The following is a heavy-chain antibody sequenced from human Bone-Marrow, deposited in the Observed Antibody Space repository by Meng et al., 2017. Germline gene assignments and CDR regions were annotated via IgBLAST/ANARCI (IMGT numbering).Heavy chain of an antibody. D-gene: IGHD5-18*01. V-gene: IGHV3-7*03. CDR3: ARVNRWGYSYGYSDI. Sequence: GESLKISCAASGFTFSSYWMSWVRQAPGKGLEWVANIKQDGSEKYYVDSVKGRFTISRDNAKNSLYLQMNSLRAEDTAVYYCARVNRWGYSYGYSDIWGQGTMVTVSS. CDR2: IKQDGSEK. CDR1: GFTFSSYW. J-gene: IGHJ3*02.